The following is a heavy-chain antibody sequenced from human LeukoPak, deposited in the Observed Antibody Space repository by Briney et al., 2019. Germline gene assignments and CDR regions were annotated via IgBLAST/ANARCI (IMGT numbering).Heavy chain of an antibody. Sequence: PSETLSLTCTVSGGSISSYYWNWIRQPPGKGLEWIGYIYYSGTTNYNPSLKTRVTISVDTSKNQFSLRLNSVTAADTAVYYCARSGSGHWFDPWGQGTLVTVSS. CDR2: IYYSGTT. CDR1: GGSISSYY. J-gene: IGHJ5*02. D-gene: IGHD3-10*01. V-gene: IGHV4-59*01. CDR3: ARSGSGHWFDP.